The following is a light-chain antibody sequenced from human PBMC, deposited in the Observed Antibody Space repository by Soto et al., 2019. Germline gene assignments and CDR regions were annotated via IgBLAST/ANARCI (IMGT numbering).Light chain of an antibody. CDR3: CSYAGFSTVV. CDR2: EGS. V-gene: IGLV2-23*03. Sequence: QSALTQPASVSGSPGQSITICCTGTSRDIGSYNLVSWYQQHPGKAPKLMIYEGSKRPSGVSNRFSASKSCNTASLTISGLQAEDEGDYYCCSYAGFSTVVFGTGTKLTVL. CDR1: SRDIGSYNL. J-gene: IGLJ1*01.